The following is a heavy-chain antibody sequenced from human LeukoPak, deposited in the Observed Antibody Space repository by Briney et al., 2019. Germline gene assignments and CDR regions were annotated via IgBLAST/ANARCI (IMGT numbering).Heavy chain of an antibody. CDR2: IYYSGTT. D-gene: IGHD2/OR15-2a*01. CDR1: GGSISISSDY. CDR3: ARRLSTRSYYLDD. J-gene: IGHJ4*02. Sequence: SETLSLTCTVSGGSISISSDYWGWIRQPPGKGLEWIGDIYYSGTTKYNPSLKSRVTMSVDTSKNQFSLKLNSATAADTAVYYCARRLSTRSYYLDDWGQGTLVTVSS. V-gene: IGHV4-39*01.